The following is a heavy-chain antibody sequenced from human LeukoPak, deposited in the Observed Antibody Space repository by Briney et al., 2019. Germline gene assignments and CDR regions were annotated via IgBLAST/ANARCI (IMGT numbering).Heavy chain of an antibody. V-gene: IGHV1-8*03. CDR2: MNPNSGNT. Sequence: GASXXXSCKASGYTFTSYDINWVRQATGQGLEWMGWMNPNSGNTGYAQKFQGRVTITRNTSISTAYMELSSLRSEDTAVYYCARGRKAYRKTPNWFDPWGQGTLVTVSS. CDR3: ARGRKAYRKTPNWFDP. CDR1: GYTFTSYD. D-gene: IGHD3-16*01. J-gene: IGHJ5*02.